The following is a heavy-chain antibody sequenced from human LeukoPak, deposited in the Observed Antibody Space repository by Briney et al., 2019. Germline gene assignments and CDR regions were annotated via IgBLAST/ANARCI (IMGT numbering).Heavy chain of an antibody. Sequence: SVKVSCKASGGIFSGYAISWVRQAPGQGLEWMGGITPIFGTANYAQKFQGRVTITADESTSTVYMELSSRRSEDTAIYYCARGWLAETTVVTPYNYWGQGTLVTVSS. J-gene: IGHJ4*02. V-gene: IGHV1-69*01. D-gene: IGHD4-23*01. CDR1: GGIFSGYA. CDR3: ARGWLAETTVVTPYNY. CDR2: ITPIFGTA.